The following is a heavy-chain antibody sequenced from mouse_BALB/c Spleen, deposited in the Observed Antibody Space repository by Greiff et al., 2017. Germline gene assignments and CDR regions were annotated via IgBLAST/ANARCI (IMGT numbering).Heavy chain of an antibody. J-gene: IGHJ4*01. V-gene: IGHV1S135*01. CDR1: GYSFTDYN. CDR3: AREGYDNYDAMDY. CDR2: IDPYNGGT. D-gene: IGHD2-10*02. Sequence: VHVKQSGPELVKPGASVKVSCTASGYSFTDYNMYWVKQSHGKSLEWIGYIDPYNGGTSYNQKFKGKATLTVDKSSSTAFMHLNSLTSEDSAVYYCAREGYDNYDAMDYWGQGTSVTVSS.